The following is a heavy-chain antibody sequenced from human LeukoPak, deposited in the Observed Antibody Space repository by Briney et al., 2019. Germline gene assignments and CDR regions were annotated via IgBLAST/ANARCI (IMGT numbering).Heavy chain of an antibody. Sequence: PSETLSLTCTVSGGSISSTTYYWGWIRQPPGKGLEWIGSISSIGSTYYNLSLKSRVTISADTSKNHFSLKLSSVTAADTAVYYCASAAYSSGWSVGKWFDPWGQGTLVIVSS. D-gene: IGHD6-19*01. CDR3: ASAAYSSGWSVGKWFDP. CDR2: ISSIGST. CDR1: GGSISSTTYY. J-gene: IGHJ5*02. V-gene: IGHV4-39*01.